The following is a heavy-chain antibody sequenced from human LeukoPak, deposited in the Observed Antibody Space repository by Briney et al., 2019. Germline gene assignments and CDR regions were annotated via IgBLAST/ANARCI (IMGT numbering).Heavy chain of an antibody. V-gene: IGHV3-9*01. CDR3: AKGSQYQLLSYYFDY. CDR1: GFTFEEYA. CDR2: ISWNSGSI. J-gene: IGHJ4*02. Sequence: GGSLRLSRAPSGFTFEEYAMHCVRPAPGEGGEWGSDISWNSGSIGYADSVKGRFTISRDNAKNSLYLQMNSLRAEDTALYYCAKGSQYQLLSYYFDYWGQGTLVTVSS. D-gene: IGHD2-2*01.